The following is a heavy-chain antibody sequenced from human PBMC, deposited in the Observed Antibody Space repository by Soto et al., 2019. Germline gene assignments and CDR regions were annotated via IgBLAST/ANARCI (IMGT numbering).Heavy chain of an antibody. J-gene: IGHJ5*02. V-gene: IGHV4-39*01. CDR2: IYYSGST. D-gene: IGHD3-3*01. CDR1: GGSISSSSYY. CDR3: ASQYYDFWSGYPMYNWFDP. Sequence: QLQLQESGPGLVKPSETLSLTCTVSGGSISSSSYYWGWIRQPPGKGLEWIGSIYYSGSTYYNPSLKSRVTISVDTSKNQFSLKLSSVTAADTAVYYCASQYYDFWSGYPMYNWFDPWGQGTLVTVSS.